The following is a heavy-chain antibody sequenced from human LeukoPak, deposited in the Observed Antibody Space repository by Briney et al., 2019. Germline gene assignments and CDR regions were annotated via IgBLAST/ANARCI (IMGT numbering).Heavy chain of an antibody. V-gene: IGHV5-10-1*01. J-gene: IGHJ3*02. CDR1: GYKFTNYW. Sequence: GESLKISCKDSGYKFTNYWIFWVRQMPGKGLEWMGRIDPSDSYTNYSPSFLGHVTISADESISTAYLQWSSLKASDTAMYYCARLQGYCISTTCYGAFDIWGQGTMVTVSS. CDR3: ARLQGYCISTTCYGAFDI. CDR2: IDPSDSYT. D-gene: IGHD2-2*01.